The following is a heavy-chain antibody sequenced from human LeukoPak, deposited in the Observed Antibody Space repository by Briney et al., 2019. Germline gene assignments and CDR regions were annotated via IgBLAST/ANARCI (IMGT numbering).Heavy chain of an antibody. CDR1: GGSISSSSYY. CDR2: INHSGST. Sequence: PSETLSLTCTVSGGSISSSSYYWSWIRQPPGKGLEWIGEINHSGSTNYNPSLKSRVTISVDTSKNQFSLKLSSVTAADTAVYYCARHRALYSSSRGSFDPWGQGTLVTVSS. D-gene: IGHD6-6*01. V-gene: IGHV4-39*01. J-gene: IGHJ5*02. CDR3: ARHRALYSSSRGSFDP.